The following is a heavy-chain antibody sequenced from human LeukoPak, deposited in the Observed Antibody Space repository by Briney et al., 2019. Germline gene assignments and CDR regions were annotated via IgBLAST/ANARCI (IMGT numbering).Heavy chain of an antibody. CDR1: GFTVSSNY. V-gene: IGHV3-53*01. Sequence: GGSLRLSCAASGFTVSSNYMSWVRQAPGKGLEWVSVIYSGGSTYYADSVKGRFTISRDNSKNTLYLQMNSLRAEDTAVYYCASSRTYCTNGVCYEGTFDYWGQGTLVTVSS. CDR3: ASSRTYCTNGVCYEGTFDY. J-gene: IGHJ4*02. D-gene: IGHD2-8*01. CDR2: IYSGGST.